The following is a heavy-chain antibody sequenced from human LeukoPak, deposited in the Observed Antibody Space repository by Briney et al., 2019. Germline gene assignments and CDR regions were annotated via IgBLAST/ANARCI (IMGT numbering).Heavy chain of an antibody. V-gene: IGHV4-34*01. Sequence: NASETLSLTCAVYGGSFSGYYWSWIRQPPGKGLEWIGEINHSGSTNYNPSLMSRVTISVDTSKNQFSLKVSSVTAADTAVYYCARHMLGAYNWFDPWGQGTLVTVSS. CDR2: INHSGST. D-gene: IGHD3-10*02. CDR3: ARHMLGAYNWFDP. J-gene: IGHJ5*02. CDR1: GGSFSGYY.